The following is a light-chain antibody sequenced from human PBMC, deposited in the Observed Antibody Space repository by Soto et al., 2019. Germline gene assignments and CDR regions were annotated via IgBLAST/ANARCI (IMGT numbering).Light chain of an antibody. CDR1: QSVSSN. Sequence: EIVMTQSPATLSVSPGERATLSCRASQSVSSNLAWYQQKPGQAPRLLIYGASTRATGIPARFSGSGSGTEFTLTISSLQSEDFAFYYCQQYNNWPRTFAQGTDVDIK. J-gene: IGKJ1*01. CDR2: GAS. CDR3: QQYNNWPRT. V-gene: IGKV3-15*01.